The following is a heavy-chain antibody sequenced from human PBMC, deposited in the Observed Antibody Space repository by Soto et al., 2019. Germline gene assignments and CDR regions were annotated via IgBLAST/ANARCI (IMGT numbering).Heavy chain of an antibody. V-gene: IGHV5-51*01. J-gene: IGHJ5*02. CDR2: IYTGDSDT. CDR3: ARHTTYSGWYAWFDP. CDR1: GYSFTSYW. Sequence: GESMKISCKGAGYSFTSYWIGWVRQMPEKGLEWMGIIYTGDSDTRYSPSFQGQVTISADKSISTAYLQWSSLKASDTAMYYCARHTTYSGWYAWFDPWGQGTLVTVSS. D-gene: IGHD6-19*01.